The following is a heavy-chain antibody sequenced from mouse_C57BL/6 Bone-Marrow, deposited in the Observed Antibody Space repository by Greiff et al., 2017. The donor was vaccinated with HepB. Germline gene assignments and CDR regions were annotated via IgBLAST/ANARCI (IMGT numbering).Heavy chain of an antibody. J-gene: IGHJ1*03. Sequence: QVQLQQSGAELARPGASVKLSCKASGYTFTSYGISWVKQRTGQGLEWIGEIYPRSGNTYYNEKFKGKATLTADKSSSTAYMELRSLTSEDSAVYFCARIGLLLPWYFDVWGTGTTVTVSS. CDR3: ARIGLLLPWYFDV. D-gene: IGHD1-1*01. CDR2: IYPRSGNT. V-gene: IGHV1-81*01. CDR1: GYTFTSYG.